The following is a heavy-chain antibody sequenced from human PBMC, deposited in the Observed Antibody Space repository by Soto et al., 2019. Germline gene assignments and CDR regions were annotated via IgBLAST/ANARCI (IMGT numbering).Heavy chain of an antibody. J-gene: IGHJ6*02. CDR1: GFTFSSYS. CDR2: ISSSSSTI. Sequence: GGSLRLSCAASGFTFSSYSMNWVRQAPGKGLEWVSYISSSSSTIYYADSVKGRFTISRDNAKNSLYLQMNSLRAEDTAVYYCARDKSSYGYYYYYGMDVWGQGTTVTVSS. V-gene: IGHV3-48*04. D-gene: IGHD5-18*01. CDR3: ARDKSSYGYYYYYGMDV.